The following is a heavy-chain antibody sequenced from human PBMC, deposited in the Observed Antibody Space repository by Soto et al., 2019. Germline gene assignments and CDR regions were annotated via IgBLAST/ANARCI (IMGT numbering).Heavy chain of an antibody. D-gene: IGHD3-10*01. Sequence: QVQLVQSGAEVKKPGSSVKVSCKTSGVAFNNNGIGWVRQAPGHGLEWMGGVSPPFRTSNYARKFQGRISITADASTGTVNMERSSLTSDDTAQYYCARVLYYGSGSYSPYGMDVWGQRTTVTVSS. CDR1: GVAFNNNG. CDR2: VSPPFRTS. CDR3: ARVLYYGSGSYSPYGMDV. V-gene: IGHV1-69*01. J-gene: IGHJ6*02.